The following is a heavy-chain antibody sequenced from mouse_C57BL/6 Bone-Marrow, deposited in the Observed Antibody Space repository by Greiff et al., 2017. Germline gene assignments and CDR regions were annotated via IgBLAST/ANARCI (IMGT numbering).Heavy chain of an antibody. V-gene: IGHV1-61*01. Sequence: QVQLQQPGAELVRPGSSVKLSCKASGYTFTSYWMDWVKQRPGQGLEWIGNIYPSDSETHYNQKFKDKATLTVDKSSSTAYMQLSSLTSEDSAVYYCARGGYDYDPAWFAYWGQGTTLTVSS. J-gene: IGHJ2*01. D-gene: IGHD2-4*01. CDR2: IYPSDSET. CDR1: GYTFTSYW. CDR3: ARGGYDYDPAWFAY.